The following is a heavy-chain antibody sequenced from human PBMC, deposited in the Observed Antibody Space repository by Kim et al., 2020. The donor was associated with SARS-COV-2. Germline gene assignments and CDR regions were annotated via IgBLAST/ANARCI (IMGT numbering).Heavy chain of an antibody. CDR2: ISYDGSNK. V-gene: IGHV3-30*18. CDR1: GFTFSSYG. CDR3: AKERAHSSSSVRPHH. J-gene: IGHJ5*02. D-gene: IGHD6-6*01. Sequence: GGSLRLSCAASGFTFSSYGMHWVRQAPGKGLEWVAVISYDGSNKYYADSVKGRFTISRDNSKNTLYLQMNSLRAEDTAVYYCAKERAHSSSSVRPHHWGQGTLVTVSS.